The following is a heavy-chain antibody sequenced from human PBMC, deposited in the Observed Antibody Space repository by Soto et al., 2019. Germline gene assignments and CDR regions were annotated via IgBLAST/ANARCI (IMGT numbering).Heavy chain of an antibody. V-gene: IGHV3-33*08. CDR2: IWYDGSNK. J-gene: IGHJ6*02. CDR3: ARAAEGPRFLEWFDYYYYYGMDV. CDR1: GFTFSSYA. D-gene: IGHD3-3*01. Sequence: GGSLRLSCAASGFTFSSYAMSWVRQAPGKGLEWVAVIWYDGSNKYYADSVKGRFTISRDNSKNTLYLQMNSLRAEDTAVYYCARAAEGPRFLEWFDYYYYYGMDVWGQGTTVTVSS.